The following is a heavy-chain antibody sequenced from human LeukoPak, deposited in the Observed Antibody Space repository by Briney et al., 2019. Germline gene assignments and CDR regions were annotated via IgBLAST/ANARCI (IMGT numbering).Heavy chain of an antibody. V-gene: IGHV3-33*01. Sequence: GGSLRLSCAASGFSFSSYGMHWVRQAPGKGLEWVAVIWYDGSNKYYADSVKGRFTISRDNSKNTLYLQMNSLRAEDTAVYYCARDEAQGFGEPNFDYWGQGTLVTVSS. CDR3: ARDEAQGFGEPNFDY. CDR2: IWYDGSNK. D-gene: IGHD3-10*01. J-gene: IGHJ4*02. CDR1: GFSFSSYG.